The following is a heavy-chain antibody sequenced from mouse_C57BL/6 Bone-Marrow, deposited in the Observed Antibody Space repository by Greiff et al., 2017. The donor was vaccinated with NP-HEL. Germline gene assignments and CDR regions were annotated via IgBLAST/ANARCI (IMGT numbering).Heavy chain of an antibody. Sequence: EVMLVESGGGLVQPGGSLSLSCAASGFTFTDYYMSWVRQPPGKALEWLGFIRNKANGYTTEYSASVKGRFTISRDTSPRILYLQLHALSAADSATSSCSRYGTPYGGAMDFWGHGPSVTVSS. D-gene: IGHD1-1*01. V-gene: IGHV7-3*01. CDR1: GFTFTDYY. J-gene: IGHJ4*01. CDR2: IRNKANGYTT. CDR3: SRYGTPYGGAMDF.